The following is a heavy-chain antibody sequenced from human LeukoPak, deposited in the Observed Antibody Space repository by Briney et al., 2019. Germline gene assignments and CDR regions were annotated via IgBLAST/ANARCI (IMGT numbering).Heavy chain of an antibody. Sequence: PSETLSLTCTVSGGSISSSSYYWGWIRQPPGKELEWIGSINYSGNTYYNPPLKSRVIISVDTSKNQFSLKLTSVTAADMAVYYCARRLVVGNSGYYFDYWGQGTLVTVSS. CDR1: GGSISSSSYY. CDR2: INYSGNT. J-gene: IGHJ4*02. D-gene: IGHD1-26*01. CDR3: ARRLVVGNSGYYFDY. V-gene: IGHV4-39*01.